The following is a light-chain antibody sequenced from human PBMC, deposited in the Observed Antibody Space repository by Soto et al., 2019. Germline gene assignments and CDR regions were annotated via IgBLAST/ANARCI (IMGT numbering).Light chain of an antibody. CDR3: QQYGTSIQT. CDR2: DAS. J-gene: IGKJ1*01. CDR1: QSVSSY. Sequence: EIVLTQSPATLSLSPGARAPLSCRASQSVSSYLAWYQQKPGQAPRLLIYDASNRATGIPARFSGSGSGTDFTLTISSLEPEDFAVYYCQQYGTSIQTFGQGTKV. V-gene: IGKV3-11*01.